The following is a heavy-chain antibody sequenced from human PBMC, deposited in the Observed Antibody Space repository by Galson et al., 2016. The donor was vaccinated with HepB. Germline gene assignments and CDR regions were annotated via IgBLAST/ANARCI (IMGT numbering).Heavy chain of an antibody. Sequence: SLRLSCAASGFTFDDYTMHWVRQAPGKGLQWVSLITWDATGTYYAESVKGRFTISRDNRKNSLSLQMNSLRSEDIGLYHCGKAGEGFDWLHYWGHGTLVTVSS. CDR3: GKAGEGFDWLHY. V-gene: IGHV3-43*01. D-gene: IGHD3-9*01. CDR2: ITWDATGT. CDR1: GFTFDDYT. J-gene: IGHJ4*01.